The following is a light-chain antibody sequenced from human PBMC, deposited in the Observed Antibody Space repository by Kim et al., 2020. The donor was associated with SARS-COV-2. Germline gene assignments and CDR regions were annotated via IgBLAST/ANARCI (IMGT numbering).Light chain of an antibody. V-gene: IGKV3-15*01. CDR1: QTISKK. CDR2: DAT. Sequence: PGERATLSCRASQTISKKLVWYQHIPGQAPRLLIYDATTRATGVPARCIGSGSETDITLTISSLQSEDFAVYYCQQSNNWTPLTFGQGTKVDIK. J-gene: IGKJ1*01. CDR3: QQSNNWTPLT.